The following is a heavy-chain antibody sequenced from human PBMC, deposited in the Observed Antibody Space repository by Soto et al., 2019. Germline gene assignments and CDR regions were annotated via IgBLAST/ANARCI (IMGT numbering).Heavy chain of an antibody. J-gene: IGHJ4*02. CDR3: ARGLAAWETSDY. CDR1: GGTFSSYA. CDR2: IIPIFGTA. D-gene: IGHD6-19*01. Sequence: GSSVKVSCKASGGTFSSYAISWVRQAPGQVLEWMGGIIPIFGTANYAQKFQGRVTITADESTSTAYMELSSLRSDDTAVYYCARGLAAWETSDYCGQGTLLTVS. V-gene: IGHV1-69*13.